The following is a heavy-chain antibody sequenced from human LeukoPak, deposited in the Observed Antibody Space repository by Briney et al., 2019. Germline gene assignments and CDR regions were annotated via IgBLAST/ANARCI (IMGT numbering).Heavy chain of an antibody. J-gene: IGHJ4*02. CDR2: INPNSGGT. V-gene: IGHV1-2*02. D-gene: IGHD5-12*01. CDR1: GYTFTGYY. Sequence: GASVKVSCKASGYTFTGYYMHWVRQAPGQGLEGMGLINPNSGGTNYAQKFQGRVTMTRDTSISTAYMELSRLRSDDTAVYYCARGGLGYSGYETPFDYWGQGTLVTVSS. CDR3: ARGGLGYSGYETPFDY.